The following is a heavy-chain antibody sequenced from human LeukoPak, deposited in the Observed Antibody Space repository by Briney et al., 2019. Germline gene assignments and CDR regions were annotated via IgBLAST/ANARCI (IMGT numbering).Heavy chain of an antibody. V-gene: IGHV4-39*07. CDR2: IYYSGST. D-gene: IGHD6-6*01. CDR3: ARLHSSSSLDY. CDR1: GGSISSSSYY. Sequence: SETLSLTCTVSGGSISSSSYYWGWIRQPPGKGLEWIGSIYYSGSTYYNPSLKSRVTISVDTSKNQFSLKLSSVTAADTGVYYCARLHSSSSLDYWGQGTLVTVSS. J-gene: IGHJ4*02.